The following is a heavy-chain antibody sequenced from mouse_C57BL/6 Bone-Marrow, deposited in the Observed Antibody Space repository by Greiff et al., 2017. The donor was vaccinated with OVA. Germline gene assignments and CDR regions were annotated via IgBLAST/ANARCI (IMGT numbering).Heavy chain of an antibody. CDR3: AKQDGSSPLYYAMDY. CDR1: GFSLTSYG. D-gene: IGHD1-1*01. CDR2: IWGGGST. J-gene: IGHJ4*01. V-gene: IGHV2-9*01. Sequence: VHLVESGPGLVAPSQSLSITCTVSGFSLTSYGVDWVRQPPGKGLEWLGVIWGGGSTNYNSALMSRLSISKDNSKSQVFLKMNSLQTDDTAMYYCAKQDGSSPLYYAMDYWGQGTSVTVSS.